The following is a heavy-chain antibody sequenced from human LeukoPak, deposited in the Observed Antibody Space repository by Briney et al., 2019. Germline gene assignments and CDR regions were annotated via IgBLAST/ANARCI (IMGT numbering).Heavy chain of an antibody. Sequence: PLQTLSLTCTVSGGSISSGGYYWSWIRQHPGKGLEWIGYIYYSGSTYYNPSLKSRVTISVDTSKNQFSLKLSSVTAADTAVYYCARVAGDYGPGYFQHWGQGTLVTVSS. CDR2: IYYSGST. D-gene: IGHD4-17*01. J-gene: IGHJ1*01. CDR3: ARVAGDYGPGYFQH. CDR1: GGSISSGGYY. V-gene: IGHV4-31*03.